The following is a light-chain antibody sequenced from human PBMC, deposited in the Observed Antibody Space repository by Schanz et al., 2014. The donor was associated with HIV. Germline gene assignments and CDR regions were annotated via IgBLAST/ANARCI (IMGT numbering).Light chain of an antibody. CDR2: DVN. CDR3: SSHAGSDNFGI. J-gene: IGLJ2*01. Sequence: QSALPQPASVSGSPGQSITISCTGTSSDVGAYNYVSWYQQHPGKAPKLMIYDVNIRPSGISYRFSGSKSGNTASLTVSGLQAEDEADYYCSSHAGSDNFGIFGGGTKLTVL. CDR1: SSDVGAYNY. V-gene: IGLV2-14*03.